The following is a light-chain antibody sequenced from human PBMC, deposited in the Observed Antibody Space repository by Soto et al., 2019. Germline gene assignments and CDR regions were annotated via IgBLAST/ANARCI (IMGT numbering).Light chain of an antibody. J-gene: IGKJ3*01. CDR1: QSISSY. CDR2: AAS. Sequence: DIQMTQSPSSLSASVGDRVTITCRASQSISSYLNWYQQKPGKAAKLLIYAASSLQSGVPSRFSGSGSGTDFTLTISSLQREDFATYYCQQSYSTLVTFGPGTKVDIK. V-gene: IGKV1-39*01. CDR3: QQSYSTLVT.